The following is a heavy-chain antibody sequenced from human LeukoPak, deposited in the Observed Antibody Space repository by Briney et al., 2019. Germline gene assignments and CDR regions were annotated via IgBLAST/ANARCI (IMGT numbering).Heavy chain of an antibody. D-gene: IGHD6-19*01. Sequence: ASVKVSCKASGYTFTSYYMHWVRQAPGQGLEWMGIINPSGGSTSYAQKFQGRVTMTRDMSTSTAYMELRSLRSDDTAVYYCARYRYSSTNWFDPWGQGTLVTVSS. J-gene: IGHJ5*02. CDR1: GYTFTSYY. V-gene: IGHV1-46*01. CDR3: ARYRYSSTNWFDP. CDR2: INPSGGST.